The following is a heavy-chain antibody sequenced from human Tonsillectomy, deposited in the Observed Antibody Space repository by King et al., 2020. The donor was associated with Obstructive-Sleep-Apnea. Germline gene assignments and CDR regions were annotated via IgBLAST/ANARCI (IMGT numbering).Heavy chain of an antibody. J-gene: IGHJ5*02. CDR1: GGSFSGYY. V-gene: IGHV4-34*01. Sequence: VQLQQWGAGLLKPSETLSLTCAVYGGSFSGYYWSWIRQPPGKGLEWIGEINHSGSTNYNPSLKSRVTISVDTSKNQFSLKLSSVTAADTAVYYCAGGLEIGYSSSWRGRNNWFDPWGQGTLVTVSS. CDR3: AGGLEIGYSSSWRGRNNWFDP. D-gene: IGHD6-13*01. CDR2: INHSGST.